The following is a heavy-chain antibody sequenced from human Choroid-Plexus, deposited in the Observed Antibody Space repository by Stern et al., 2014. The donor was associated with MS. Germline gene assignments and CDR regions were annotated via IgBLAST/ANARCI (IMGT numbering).Heavy chain of an antibody. Sequence: QVQLVESGAEVKQPGASVKVSCKVSGYTLTEMSMHWVRQAPGKGLEWLGGYDPQHGETVYAQKSQGRVTMAEDRSTDTAYMELTSLRSDDTAVYYCATHRGRVTYYYGLDVWGQGTTVTVSS. CDR2: YDPQHGET. CDR3: ATHRGRVTYYYGLDV. D-gene: IGHD2-21*02. J-gene: IGHJ6*02. V-gene: IGHV1-24*01. CDR1: GYTLTEMS.